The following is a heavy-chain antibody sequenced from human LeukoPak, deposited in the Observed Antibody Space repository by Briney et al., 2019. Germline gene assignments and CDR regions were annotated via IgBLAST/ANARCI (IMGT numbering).Heavy chain of an antibody. J-gene: IGHJ4*02. Sequence: PGGSLRLSCAASGFTFSSYAMSWVRQAPGKGLEWVSAISGSGGSTYYADSVKGRFTISRDNSKNTLYLQMNSLRAEDTAVYYCARLKQLFLETYYFDWWGQGTLVTVSS. CDR1: GFTFSSYA. D-gene: IGHD3-3*01. CDR3: ARLKQLFLETYYFDW. V-gene: IGHV3-23*01. CDR2: ISGSGGST.